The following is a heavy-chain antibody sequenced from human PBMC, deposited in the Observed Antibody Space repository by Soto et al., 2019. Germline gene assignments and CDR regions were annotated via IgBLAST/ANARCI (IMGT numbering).Heavy chain of an antibody. CDR1: GGSFSGYY. CDR2: INHSGST. Sequence: PSETLSLTCAVYGGSFSGYYWSWIRQPPGKGLEWIGEINHSGSTNYNPSLKSRVTISVDTSKNQFSLKLSSVTAADTAVYYCARFSGYDYATYYFDYWGQGTLVTVSS. CDR3: ARFSGYDYATYYFDY. J-gene: IGHJ4*02. D-gene: IGHD5-12*01. V-gene: IGHV4-34*01.